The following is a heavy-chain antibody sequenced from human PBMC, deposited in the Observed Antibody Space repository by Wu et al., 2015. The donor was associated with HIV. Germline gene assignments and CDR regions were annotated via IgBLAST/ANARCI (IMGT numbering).Heavy chain of an antibody. CDR3: ARGNYDFWAAHFADNWFDP. V-gene: IGHV1-2*02. Sequence: QVQLVQSGAEVKKPGASVKVSCKASGYTFSDYYLHWIRQAPGQGLEWMGWINPKDGATDFARKFQGRVTMTRDTSFSTAYMNLISLTPDDTAVYYCARGNYDFWAAHFADNWFDPWGQGTLVTVSS. J-gene: IGHJ5*02. D-gene: IGHD3-3*01. CDR1: GYTFSDYY. CDR2: INPKDGAT.